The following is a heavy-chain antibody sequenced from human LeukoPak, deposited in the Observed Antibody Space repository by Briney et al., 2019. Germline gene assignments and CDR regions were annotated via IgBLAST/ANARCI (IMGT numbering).Heavy chain of an antibody. V-gene: IGHV1-46*01. CDR1: GYTFTSYY. J-gene: IGHJ4*02. CDR2: INPSGGST. Sequence: GASVTVSCTASGYTFTSYYMHWVRQAPGQGLEWMGIINPSGGSTSYAQKFQGRVTMTRDTSTTTVHMELRGLRSEDTAVYYCARDQEGFDYWGQGTVVTVSS. CDR3: ARDQEGFDY.